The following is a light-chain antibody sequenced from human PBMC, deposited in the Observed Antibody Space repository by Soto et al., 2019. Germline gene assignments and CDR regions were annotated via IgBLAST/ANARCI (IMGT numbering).Light chain of an antibody. CDR2: GAS. J-gene: IGKJ1*01. V-gene: IGKV1-39*01. CDR1: QSISNY. Sequence: DIQMTQSPSSLSASVGDRVTITCRASQSISNYLNWYQQKPGKAPKLLIYGASSLQSGVPSRFSGSGSGTDFTLTISSLQPEDFATYYCQQSYNTPRTFGQGTKVDI. CDR3: QQSYNTPRT.